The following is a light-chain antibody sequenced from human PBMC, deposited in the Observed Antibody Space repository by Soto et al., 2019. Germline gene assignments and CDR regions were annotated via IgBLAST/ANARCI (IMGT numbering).Light chain of an antibody. V-gene: IGKV1-39*01. J-gene: IGKJ3*01. CDR3: QQSYSTPQT. Sequence: DIQMTQSPSSLSAPVGDRVTITCRASQSISSYLNWYQQKPGKAPNLLIYAASSLQSGVPSRFSGSGSGTDFTLTISSLQPEDFATYYCQQSYSTPQTFGPGTKVDIK. CDR2: AAS. CDR1: QSISSY.